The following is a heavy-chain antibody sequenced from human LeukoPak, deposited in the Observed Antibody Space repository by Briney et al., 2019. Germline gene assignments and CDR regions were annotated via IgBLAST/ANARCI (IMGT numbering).Heavy chain of an antibody. V-gene: IGHV4-4*07. CDR2: IYTSGST. CDR3: AREGITMVRGAIHNWFDP. D-gene: IGHD3-10*01. J-gene: IGHJ5*02. CDR1: GGSISSYY. Sequence: PSETLSLTCTVSGGSISSYYWSWIRQPAGKGLEWIGRIYTSGSTNYNPSLKSRVTMSVDTSKNQFSLKLSSVTAADTAVYYCAREGITMVRGAIHNWFDPWGQGTLVTVSS.